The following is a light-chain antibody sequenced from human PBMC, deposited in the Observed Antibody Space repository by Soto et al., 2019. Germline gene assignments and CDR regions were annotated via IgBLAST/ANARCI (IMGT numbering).Light chain of an antibody. CDR1: QSISTK. J-gene: IGKJ4*01. V-gene: IGKV3-15*01. Sequence: IVMTQSPATLSVSPGGRATLSCRASQSISTKLAWYQQKPGQAPRLLIYGASTRAPGIPVRFSGSGSGTEFALNLTSLQSEDFAVYYCQEYNDWRPITFGGGTKVEIK. CDR2: GAS. CDR3: QEYNDWRPIT.